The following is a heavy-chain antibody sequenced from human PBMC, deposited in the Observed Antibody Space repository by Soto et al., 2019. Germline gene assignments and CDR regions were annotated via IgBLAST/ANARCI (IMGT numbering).Heavy chain of an antibody. V-gene: IGHV4-39*01. D-gene: IGHD2-15*01. CDR2: MFYSGLT. Sequence: SEIVPLTCRVSGYSIMSREYYCAWIRQPAGKGLEWIGSMFYSGLTYYNPSLKSRGTLPFVTSRKQFSVRLNSVTAADTAAYYCAPLSVSLSGPYGIHVWGQGTTVTVS. CDR1: GYSIMSREYY. CDR3: APLSVSLSGPYGIHV. J-gene: IGHJ6*02.